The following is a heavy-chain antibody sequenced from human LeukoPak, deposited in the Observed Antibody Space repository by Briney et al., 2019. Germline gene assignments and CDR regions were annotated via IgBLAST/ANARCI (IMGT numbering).Heavy chain of an antibody. Sequence: PGGSLRLSCVASGFTFSNYAMSWVRQAPRKGLEWVSSISGSDGSTYYADSVKGRFTISRDDSKNTLYLQMNSLRAEDTALYYCAKKGGTTAGNWFDPWGQGTLVTVSS. J-gene: IGHJ5*02. CDR1: GFTFSNYA. CDR2: ISGSDGST. CDR3: AKKGGTTAGNWFDP. D-gene: IGHD4-17*01. V-gene: IGHV3-23*01.